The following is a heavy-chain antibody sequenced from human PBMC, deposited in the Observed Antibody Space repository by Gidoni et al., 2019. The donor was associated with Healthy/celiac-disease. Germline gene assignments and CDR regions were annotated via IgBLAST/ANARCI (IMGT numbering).Heavy chain of an antibody. CDR3: TSPLPGYCSGGSCLGYYGMDV. D-gene: IGHD2-15*01. V-gene: IGHV3-73*02. J-gene: IGHJ6*02. CDR1: GFTFSGSA. Sequence: EVQLVESGGGLVQPGGSLKLSCAASGFTFSGSAMHWVRQASGKGLEWVGRIRSKANSYATAYAASVKGMFTISRDDSKNTAYLQMNSLKTEDTAVYYCTSPLPGYCSGGSCLGYYGMDVWGQGTTVTVSS. CDR2: IRSKANSYAT.